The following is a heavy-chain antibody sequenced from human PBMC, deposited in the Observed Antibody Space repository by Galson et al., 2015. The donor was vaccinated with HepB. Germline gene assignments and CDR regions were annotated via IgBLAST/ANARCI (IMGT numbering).Heavy chain of an antibody. CDR1: GFTFGDYP. CDR2: IRSKAYGGTT. CDR3: TRVSDTPWNYWIES. Sequence: SLRLSCAASGFTFGDYPMSWFRQAPGKGPEWVGFIRSKAYGGTTEYAASVKGIFTISRDDSKSIAYLQMNSLKTEDTAVYYCTRVSDTPWNYWIESWGQGTRVTVSS. J-gene: IGHJ5*01. D-gene: IGHD1-7*01. V-gene: IGHV3-49*03.